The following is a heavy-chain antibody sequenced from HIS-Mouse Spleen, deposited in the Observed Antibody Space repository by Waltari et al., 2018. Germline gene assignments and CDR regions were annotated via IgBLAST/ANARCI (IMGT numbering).Heavy chain of an antibody. V-gene: IGHV3-30-3*01. CDR2: ISYDGSNK. J-gene: IGHJ4*02. CDR3: ARASVVGSGHFDY. Sequence: QVQRVEAGGGVVQPRRSVRLSCAASWFTFSSYAMHGVCQAPGKGLEWVAVISYDGSNKYYADSVKGRFTISRDNSKNTLYLQMNSLRAEDTAVYYCARASVVGSGHFDYWGQGTLVTVSS. CDR1: WFTFSSYA. D-gene: IGHD6-19*01.